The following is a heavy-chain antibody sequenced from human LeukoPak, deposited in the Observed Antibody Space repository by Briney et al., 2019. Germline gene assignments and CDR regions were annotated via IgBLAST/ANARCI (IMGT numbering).Heavy chain of an antibody. J-gene: IGHJ4*02. Sequence: PGGSLRLSCAASGCIFDDYDISWVRQAPGKGLEWVSHINWNGNTIGYADSAKGRFTISRDNAKNSVYLQMNSLRAEDTALYYCARGLMGGYPHFDYWGQGTLVTVSS. D-gene: IGHD3-22*01. CDR1: GCIFDDYD. CDR2: INWNGNTI. CDR3: ARGLMGGYPHFDY. V-gene: IGHV3-20*04.